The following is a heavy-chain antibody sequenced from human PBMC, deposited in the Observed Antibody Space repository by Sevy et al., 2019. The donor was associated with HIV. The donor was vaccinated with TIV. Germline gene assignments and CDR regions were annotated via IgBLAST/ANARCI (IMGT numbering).Heavy chain of an antibody. Sequence: GGSLRLSCAASGFTVSSNYMSWVRQAPGKGLEWVSIIFSGGDTYYADSVQGRFTISRDNSKNMVYLQMNSLRAEDTAVFYCARGATFYSDSSGRVLSVLGAFDIWGRGTMVTVSS. V-gene: IGHV3-53*01. CDR3: ARGATFYSDSSGRVLSVLGAFDI. CDR1: GFTVSSNY. D-gene: IGHD3-22*01. CDR2: IFSGGDT. J-gene: IGHJ3*02.